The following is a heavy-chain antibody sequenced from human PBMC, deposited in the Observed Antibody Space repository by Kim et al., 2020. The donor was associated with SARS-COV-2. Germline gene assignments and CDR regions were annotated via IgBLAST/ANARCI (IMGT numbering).Heavy chain of an antibody. CDR3: ARGLRGLRYFDWLSPYYYYGMDV. V-gene: IGHV1-69*06. Sequence: SVKVSCKASGGTFSSYAISWVRQAPGQGLEWMGGIIPIFGTANYAHKFQGRVTITADKSTSTAYMELSSLRSEDTAVYYCARGLRGLRYFDWLSPYYYYGMDVWGQGTTVTVSS. D-gene: IGHD3-9*01. CDR1: GGTFSSYA. J-gene: IGHJ6*02. CDR2: IIPIFGTA.